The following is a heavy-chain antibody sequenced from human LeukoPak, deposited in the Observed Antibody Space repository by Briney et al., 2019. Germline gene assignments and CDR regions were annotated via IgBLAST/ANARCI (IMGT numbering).Heavy chain of an antibody. V-gene: IGHV5-51*01. Sequence: GESLKISCKGSGYSFTSYWIGWVRQMPGKGLEWMGIIYPGDSDTRYSPSFQGQVTISADKSISTAYLQWSSLKASDTAMYYCARHPIEGATQSWFDPRGQGTLVTVSS. CDR3: ARHPIEGATQSWFDP. J-gene: IGHJ5*02. CDR2: IYPGDSDT. CDR1: GYSFTSYW. D-gene: IGHD1-26*01.